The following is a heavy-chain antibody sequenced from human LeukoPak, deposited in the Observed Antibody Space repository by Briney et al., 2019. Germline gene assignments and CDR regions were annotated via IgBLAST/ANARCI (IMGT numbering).Heavy chain of an antibody. CDR3: ARDYYDSSGYYYYYYGMDV. CDR2: ISSSGSTI. V-gene: IGHV3-48*04. J-gene: IGHJ6*02. CDR1: GFTFGSYW. D-gene: IGHD3-22*01. Sequence: PGGSLRLSCAASGFTFGSYWMSWVRRAPGKGLEWVSYISSSGSTIYYADSVKGRFTISRDNAKNSLYLQMNSLRAEDTAVYYCARDYYDSSGYYYYYYGMDVWGQGTTVTVSS.